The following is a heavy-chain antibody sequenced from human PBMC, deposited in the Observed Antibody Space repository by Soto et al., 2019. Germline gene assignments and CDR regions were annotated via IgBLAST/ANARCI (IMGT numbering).Heavy chain of an antibody. CDR2: IYPGDSDT. Sequence: GESLKISCNGSGYSFTTYWIGWVLQMPGKGLDWMGIIYPGDSDTRYSPSFQGQVTISADKSISTAYLQWSSLKASDTAMYFCARKRDGYNPYYFDYWGQGTLVTVSS. D-gene: IGHD5-12*01. J-gene: IGHJ4*02. CDR3: ARKRDGYNPYYFDY. CDR1: GYSFTTYW. V-gene: IGHV5-51*01.